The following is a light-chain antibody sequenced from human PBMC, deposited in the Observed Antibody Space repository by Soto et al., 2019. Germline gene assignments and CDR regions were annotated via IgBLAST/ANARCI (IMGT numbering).Light chain of an antibody. CDR3: MQSTQLPLT. CDR2: KVS. Sequence: DIVMTQSPLSLPVTLGQPASISCRSSQSLVYSDGDTYLNWFQQRPGQSPRRLIYKVSNRDSGVPDRFSGSGSGTDFTLKISRVEAEDAGVYYCMQSTQLPLTFGQGTRLEIK. CDR1: QSLVYSDGDTY. V-gene: IGKV2-30*01. J-gene: IGKJ5*01.